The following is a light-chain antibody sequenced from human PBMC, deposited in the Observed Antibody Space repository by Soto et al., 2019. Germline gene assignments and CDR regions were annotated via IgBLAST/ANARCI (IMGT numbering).Light chain of an antibody. CDR2: GAS. J-gene: IGKJ2*01. CDR3: QQYRNWPPQYT. CDR1: QSVASN. Sequence: EIVMTQSPASLSVSPGDGATLSCRASQSVASNVAWYQQKPGQGPRLLIHGASTRAAGVPARFSGSGSGTDFTLTISSLQSEDFAVYYCQQYRNWPPQYTFGQGTKLQIK. V-gene: IGKV3-15*01.